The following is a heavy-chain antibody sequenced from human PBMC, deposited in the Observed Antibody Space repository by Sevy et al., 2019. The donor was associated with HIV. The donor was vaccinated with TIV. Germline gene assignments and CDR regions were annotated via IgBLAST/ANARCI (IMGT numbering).Heavy chain of an antibody. CDR2: IKQDGSEK. J-gene: IGHJ5*02. CDR1: GFTFSSYW. CDR3: ARSVFGSSWP. Sequence: GGCLRLSCAASGFTFSSYWMSWVRQAPGKGLEWMVNIKQDGSEKYYVDSVKGRFTISRDNAKNSLYLQMNSLRAEDTAVYYCARSVFGSSWPWGQGTLVTVSS. D-gene: IGHD6-13*01. V-gene: IGHV3-7*01.